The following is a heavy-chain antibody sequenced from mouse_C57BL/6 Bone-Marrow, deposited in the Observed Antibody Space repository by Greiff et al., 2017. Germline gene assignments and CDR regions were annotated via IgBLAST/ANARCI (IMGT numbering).Heavy chain of an antibody. CDR1: GFTFNTYA. Sequence: EVKLVESGGGLVQPKGSLKLSCAASGFTFNTYAMHWVRQAPGKGLEWVARIRSKSSNSATYYADSVKDRFTISRDDSQSMLYLQMNNLITKEEATKYYVRDSCYYSYYAMDYWGQGTSVTVSS. V-gene: IGHV10-3*01. CDR2: IRSKSSNSAT. J-gene: IGHJ4*01. D-gene: IGHD2-3*01. CDR3: VRDSCYYSYYAMDY.